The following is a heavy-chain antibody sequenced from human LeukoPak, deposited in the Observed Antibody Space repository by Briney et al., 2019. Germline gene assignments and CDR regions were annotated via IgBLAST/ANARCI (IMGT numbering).Heavy chain of an antibody. V-gene: IGHV4-4*07. Sequence: ETLSLTXTVSGDSFXGYHWSWIRQSAEKGLEWIGIIYTGGSSNYNPSLKSRVTMSLDTSKRQFSLTLTSVTAADTAVYYCARTREYKQWPFDLWGQGTMVTVSS. J-gene: IGHJ3*01. D-gene: IGHD6-19*01. CDR1: GDSFXGYH. CDR3: ARTREYKQWPFDL. CDR2: IYTGGSS.